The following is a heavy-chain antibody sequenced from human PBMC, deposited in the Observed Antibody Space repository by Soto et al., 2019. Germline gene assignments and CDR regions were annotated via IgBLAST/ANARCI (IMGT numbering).Heavy chain of an antibody. V-gene: IGHV1-2*02. Sequence: ASEKVSCKASGYTFTGYFIHWVRQAPGQGLEWMGWLNPNSGVTNYAQIFQDRVTMTRDTSISTAYMELSSLRSDDTAVYYCAREPMVRGVTSAFDLWGQGTMVTVSS. D-gene: IGHD3-10*01. CDR2: LNPNSGVT. CDR3: AREPMVRGVTSAFDL. J-gene: IGHJ3*01. CDR1: GYTFTGYF.